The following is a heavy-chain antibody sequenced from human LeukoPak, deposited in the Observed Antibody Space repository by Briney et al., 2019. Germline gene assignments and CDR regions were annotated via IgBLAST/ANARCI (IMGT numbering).Heavy chain of an antibody. Sequence: SETLSLTCAVYGGSFSGYYWSWIRQPPGKGLGWIGEINHSGSTNYNPSLKSRVTISVDTSKNQFSLKLSSVTAADTAVYYCARIAPLFDPWGQGTLVTVSS. CDR3: ARIAPLFDP. V-gene: IGHV4-34*01. CDR1: GGSFSGYY. J-gene: IGHJ5*02. D-gene: IGHD6-13*01. CDR2: INHSGST.